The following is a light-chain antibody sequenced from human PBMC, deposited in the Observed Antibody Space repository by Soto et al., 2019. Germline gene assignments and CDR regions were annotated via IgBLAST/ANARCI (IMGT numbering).Light chain of an antibody. CDR1: SGHSSYR. CDR2: LENSGSY. Sequence: QLVLTQPSSASASLGSSVKITCTLSSGHSSYRIAWHQHQRGEAPRYLMRLENSGSYSRGNGAPDRFSGSSSGADRYLTISNLQSEDEADYYCETWDSNTLIFGGGTKVTVL. CDR3: ETWDSNTLI. V-gene: IGLV4-60*03. J-gene: IGLJ2*01.